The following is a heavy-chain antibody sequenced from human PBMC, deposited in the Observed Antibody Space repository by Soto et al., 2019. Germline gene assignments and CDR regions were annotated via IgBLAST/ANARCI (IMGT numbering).Heavy chain of an antibody. CDR2: ISAGNGNT. CDR1: GYTFSDYA. D-gene: IGHD3-10*01. J-gene: IGHJ5*02. V-gene: IGHV1-3*01. CDR3: AREALTYYYNSGSYFCWFDP. Sequence: QVQLVQSGAEVKKPGASVKVFCKASGYTFSDYAIHWVRQAPGQRLEWMGWISAGNGNTKSSQKFHDRVTITRDTSASTVYMELSSLRSEDTAVYYCAREALTYYYNSGSYFCWFDPWGQGTLVTVSS.